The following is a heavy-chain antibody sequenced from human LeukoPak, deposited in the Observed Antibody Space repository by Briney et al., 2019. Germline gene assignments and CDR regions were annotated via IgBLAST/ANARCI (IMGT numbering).Heavy chain of an antibody. CDR2: ISSSSSYI. V-gene: IGHV3-21*01. CDR3: ARGTYYYDSSGYYWGGFDY. D-gene: IGHD3-22*01. CDR1: GFTFSSYS. Sequence: GGSLRLSCAASGFTFSSYSMNWVRQAPGKGLEWVSSISSSSSYIYYADSVKGRFTISRDNAKNSLYLQMNSLRAEDTAVYYCARGTYYYDSSGYYWGGFDYWGQGTLVTVSS. J-gene: IGHJ4*02.